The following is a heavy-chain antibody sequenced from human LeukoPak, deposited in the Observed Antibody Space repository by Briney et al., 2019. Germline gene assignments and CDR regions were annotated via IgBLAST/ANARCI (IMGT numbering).Heavy chain of an antibody. D-gene: IGHD3-3*01. CDR3: ARDFWQQGDDA. J-gene: IGHJ5*02. CDR2: ISYDGSNK. Sequence: PGGSLRLSCAASGFTFSSYAMHWVRQAPGKGLEWVAVISYDGSNKYYADSVKGRFTISRDNSKNTLYLQMNSLRAEDTAVYYCARDFWQQGDDAWGQGTLVTVSS. CDR1: GFTFSSYA. V-gene: IGHV3-30-3*01.